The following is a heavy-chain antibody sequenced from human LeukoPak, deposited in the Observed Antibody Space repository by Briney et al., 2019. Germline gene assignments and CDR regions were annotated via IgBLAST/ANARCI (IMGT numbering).Heavy chain of an antibody. D-gene: IGHD3-10*01. CDR3: ARGPPGGSGIVLDP. CDR1: GYTFTSYA. Sequence: GASVKLSCTASGYTFTSYAMHWVRQAPGQRLEWMGWINAGNGNTKYSQKFQGRVTITRDTSASTAYMELSSLRSEDTAVYYCARGPPGGSGIVLDPWGQGTLVTVSS. J-gene: IGHJ5*02. V-gene: IGHV1-3*01. CDR2: INAGNGNT.